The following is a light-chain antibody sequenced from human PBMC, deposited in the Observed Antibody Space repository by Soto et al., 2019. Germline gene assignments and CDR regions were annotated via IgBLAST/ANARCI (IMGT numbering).Light chain of an antibody. CDR2: DVN. Sequence: QSALTQPASVSGSPGQSITISCTGTSSDVGRYNYVSWYRQHPGTAPKLIISDVNSRPSGISNPFSGSKSGNTASLTISGLQAEDEAYYYCSSYTSDITQVFGGGTKLTVL. CDR3: SSYTSDITQV. J-gene: IGLJ3*02. CDR1: SSDVGRYNY. V-gene: IGLV2-14*01.